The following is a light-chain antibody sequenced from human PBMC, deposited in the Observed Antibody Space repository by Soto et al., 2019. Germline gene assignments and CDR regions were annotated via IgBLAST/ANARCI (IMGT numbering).Light chain of an antibody. CDR2: QAS. V-gene: IGKV1-5*03. CDR1: QSVTTW. J-gene: IGKJ2*01. CDR3: QQYNTFAPST. Sequence: DIQMTQSPSTLSASVGDRVTITCRASQSVTTWLAWYQQKPGKAPKVLSYQASNLQSGVPSRFRGSGSGTEFTLTIDSLQPDDFATYYCQQYNTFAPSTFGQGTRLEIK.